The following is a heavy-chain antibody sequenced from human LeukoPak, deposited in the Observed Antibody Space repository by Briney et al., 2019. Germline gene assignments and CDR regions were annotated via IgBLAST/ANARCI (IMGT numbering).Heavy chain of an antibody. V-gene: IGHV4-4*07. D-gene: IGHD3-3*01. CDR2: IYTSGST. CDR3: ARDVLRFWEWPPGYYYYGMDV. CDR1: GSSISSYY. J-gene: IGHJ6*02. Sequence: SSETLSLTCTVSGSSISSYYWSWIRQPAGKGLEWIGRIYTSGSTNYNPSLKSRVTMSVDTSKNQFSLKLSSVTAADTAVYYCARDVLRFWEWPPGYYYYGMDVWGQGTTVTVSS.